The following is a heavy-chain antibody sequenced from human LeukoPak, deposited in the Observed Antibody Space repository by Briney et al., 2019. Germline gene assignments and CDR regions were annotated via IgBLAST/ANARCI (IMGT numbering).Heavy chain of an antibody. CDR3: ARIGYCSSTSCSPGRFDY. Sequence: GASLKISCKGSGYSLTSYWIGWVRQMPGKGLEWMGIIYPGDSDTRYSPSFQGQVTISADKSISTAYLQWSSLKASDTAMYYCARIGYCSSTSCSPGRFDYWGQGTLVTVSS. J-gene: IGHJ4*02. CDR2: IYPGDSDT. D-gene: IGHD2-2*03. CDR1: GYSLTSYW. V-gene: IGHV5-51*01.